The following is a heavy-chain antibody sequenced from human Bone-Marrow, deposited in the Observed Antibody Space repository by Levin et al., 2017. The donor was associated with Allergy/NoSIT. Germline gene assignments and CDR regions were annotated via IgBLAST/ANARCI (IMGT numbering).Heavy chain of an antibody. D-gene: IGHD6-6*01. V-gene: IGHV5-51*01. J-gene: IGHJ4*02. Sequence: GESLKISCQGSGYSFGSHWVGWVRQMPGKGLELMGIIYPGDSDTRYSPSFEGHVTISADKSTSTAHMQWSSLRASDTANYFCARTRDSSSSYDFDLWGPGTLVTVSS. CDR2: IYPGDSDT. CDR3: ARTRDSSSSYDFDL. CDR1: GYSFGSHW.